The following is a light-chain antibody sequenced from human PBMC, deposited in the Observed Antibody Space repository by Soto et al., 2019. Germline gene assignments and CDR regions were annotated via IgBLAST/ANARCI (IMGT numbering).Light chain of an antibody. CDR2: DVT. CDR1: SSDVGGYNF. Sequence: QSALTQPASVSGSPGQSITISCTGTSSDVGGYNFVSWYQQQPGNAPKLIIYDVTSRPSGVSNRFSGSKSGNAASLTISGLQAEDEALYYCNSYTTSGAVVFGGGTKVTVL. CDR3: NSYTTSGAVV. V-gene: IGLV2-14*03. J-gene: IGLJ3*02.